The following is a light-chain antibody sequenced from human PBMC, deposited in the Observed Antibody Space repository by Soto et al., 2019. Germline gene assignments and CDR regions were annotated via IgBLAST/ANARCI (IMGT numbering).Light chain of an antibody. CDR3: LQFNNSPPWT. CDR1: QSVSSN. CDR2: GAS. J-gene: IGKJ1*01. V-gene: IGKV3-15*01. Sequence: EIVMTQSPATLSVSPGERATLSCRASQSVSSNLAWYQQKPGQAPRLLIYGASTRATGIPARFSGSGSGTEFTLTISSLHPSIFAVYFCLQFNNSPPWTFGQGTNVEIK.